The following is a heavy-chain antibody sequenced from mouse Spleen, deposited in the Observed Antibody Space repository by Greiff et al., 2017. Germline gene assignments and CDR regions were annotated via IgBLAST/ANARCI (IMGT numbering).Heavy chain of an antibody. V-gene: IGHV3-6*01. CDR3: ARGVYGNYGYWYFDV. D-gene: IGHD2-1*01. CDR2: ISYDGSN. CDR1: GYSITSGYY. J-gene: IGHJ1*01. Sequence: DVKLVESGPGLVKPSQSLSLTCSVTGYSITSGYYWNWIRQFPGNKLEWMGYISYDGSNNYNPSLKNRISITRDTSKNQFFLKLNSVTTEDTATYYCARGVYGNYGYWYFDVWGAGTTVTVSS.